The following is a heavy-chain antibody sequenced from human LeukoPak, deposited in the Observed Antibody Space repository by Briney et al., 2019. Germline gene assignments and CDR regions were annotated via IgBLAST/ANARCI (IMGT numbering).Heavy chain of an antibody. Sequence: GGSLRLSCAASRFTLNTYAMSWVRQAPGKGLEWVAVIWYDGSNKYYADSVKGRFTISRDNSKNTLYLQMNSLRAEDTAVYYCARDIAVAGNYDYWGQGTLVTVSS. CDR3: ARDIAVAGNYDY. D-gene: IGHD6-19*01. CDR2: IWYDGSNK. CDR1: RFTLNTYA. V-gene: IGHV3-33*08. J-gene: IGHJ4*02.